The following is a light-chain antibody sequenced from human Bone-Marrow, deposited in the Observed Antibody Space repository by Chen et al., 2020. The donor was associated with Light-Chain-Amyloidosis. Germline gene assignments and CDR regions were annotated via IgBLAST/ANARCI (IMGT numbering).Light chain of an antibody. Sequence: QSALTQPASVSGSPGQSITIPCTGTSSDIGTYNYVSWYQQHPGKAPKLIIYDVTNRPSGVSNRFSGSKSGNTASLTISGLQTEDEADYYCTSYTVTSTLYVFGTGTKVTVL. CDR2: DVT. CDR3: TSYTVTSTLYV. CDR1: SSDIGTYNY. J-gene: IGLJ1*01. V-gene: IGLV2-14*03.